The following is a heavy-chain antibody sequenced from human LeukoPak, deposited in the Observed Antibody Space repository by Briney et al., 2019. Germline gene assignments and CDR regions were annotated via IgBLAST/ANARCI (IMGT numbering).Heavy chain of an antibody. Sequence: SETLPLTCTVSGGSISSSSYYWGWIRQPPGKGLEWIGSIYYSGSTYYNPSLKSRVTISVDTSKNQFSLKLSSVTAADTAVYYCARSSEGRYYYDSRGYSYYYYYMDVWGKGTTVTISS. CDR1: GGSISSSSYY. V-gene: IGHV4-39*01. J-gene: IGHJ6*03. CDR3: ARSSEGRYYYDSRGYSYYYYYMDV. D-gene: IGHD3-22*01. CDR2: IYYSGST.